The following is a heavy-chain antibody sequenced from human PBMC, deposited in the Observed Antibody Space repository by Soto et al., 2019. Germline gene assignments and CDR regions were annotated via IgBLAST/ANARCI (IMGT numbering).Heavy chain of an antibody. D-gene: IGHD2-15*01. CDR2: VSASGNT. V-gene: IGHV4-4*07. CDR1: GGSISGYY. Sequence: QVQLQESGPGLVKPSETLSLSCSVSGGSISGYYWNWIRQPAGKRLEWIGRVSASGNTYYNPSLEGRVTISVDTSRNQLSLSLTSVTAADTAVYYCARGSGGYDYWGQGTLVTVSS. CDR3: ARGSGGYDY. J-gene: IGHJ4*02.